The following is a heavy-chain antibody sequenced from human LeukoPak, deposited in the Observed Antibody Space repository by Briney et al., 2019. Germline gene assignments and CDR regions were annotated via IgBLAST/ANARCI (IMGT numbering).Heavy chain of an antibody. J-gene: IGHJ6*03. V-gene: IGHV3-74*01. CDR3: SKGTAMGKVNYYHYMDV. D-gene: IGHD5-18*01. Sequence: GGSLRLSCAASGFTFSSYWMHWVRQAPGKGLVWVSPINSDGSSRSYADSVKGRFTISRDNAKNSLYLQMNSLRAEDTALYYCSKGTAMGKVNYYHYMDVWGKGTTVTVSS. CDR1: GFTFSSYW. CDR2: INSDGSSR.